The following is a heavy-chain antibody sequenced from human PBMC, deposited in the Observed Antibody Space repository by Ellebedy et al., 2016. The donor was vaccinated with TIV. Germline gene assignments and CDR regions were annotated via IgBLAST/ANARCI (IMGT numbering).Heavy chain of an antibody. J-gene: IGHJ4*02. CDR1: GYTFTSYG. CDR2: ISGRKGST. D-gene: IGHD3-10*01. V-gene: IGHV1-18*01. Sequence: AASVKVSCNTSGYTFTSYGVSWLLQAPGQGLEYVGWISGRKGSTKYGHSFQGRSTMTTDTSTGTAYMELRRLRSDDTAIYYCATDPLNRGLLESWLTPPDYWGQGTLITVSS. CDR3: ATDPLNRGLLESWLTPPDY.